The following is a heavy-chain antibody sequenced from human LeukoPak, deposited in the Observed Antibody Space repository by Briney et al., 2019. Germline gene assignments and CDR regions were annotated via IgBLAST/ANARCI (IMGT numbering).Heavy chain of an antibody. Sequence: GGSLRLSCAASGFTFNSYAMSWVRQAPGKGVEWVSAISGSGGSTYYADSVKGRFTISRDNSKNTLYLQMNSLRAEDTAVYYCAKLLLLRRGGAFDIWGQGTMVTVSS. CDR1: GFTFNSYA. CDR3: AKLLLLRRGGAFDI. D-gene: IGHD4-17*01. V-gene: IGHV3-23*01. J-gene: IGHJ3*02. CDR2: ISGSGGST.